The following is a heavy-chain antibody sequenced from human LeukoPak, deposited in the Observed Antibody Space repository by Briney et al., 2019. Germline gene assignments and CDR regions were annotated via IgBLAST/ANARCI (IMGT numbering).Heavy chain of an antibody. Sequence: SATLSLTCTVSGGSISSYYWSWIRQPPGKGLEWIGYIYYSGSTNYNPSLKSRVTISVDTSKNQFSLKLSSVTAADTAVYYCARHFAFSYYYMDVWGKGTTVTVSS. CDR2: IYYSGST. J-gene: IGHJ6*03. CDR1: GGSISSYY. V-gene: IGHV4-59*08. CDR3: ARHFAFSYYYMDV.